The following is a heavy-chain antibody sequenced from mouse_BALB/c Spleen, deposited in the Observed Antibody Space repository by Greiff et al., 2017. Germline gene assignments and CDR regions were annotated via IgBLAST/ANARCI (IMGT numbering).Heavy chain of an antibody. CDR2: ISDGGSYT. Sequence: EVKLQESGGGLVKPGGSLKLSCAASGFTFSDYYMYWVRQTPEKRLEWVATISDGGSYTYYPDSVKGRFTISRDNAKNNLYLQMSSLKSEDTAMYYCARDRYYGSSGAMDYWGQGTSVTVSS. V-gene: IGHV5-4*02. D-gene: IGHD1-1*01. J-gene: IGHJ4*01. CDR3: ARDRYYGSSGAMDY. CDR1: GFTFSDYY.